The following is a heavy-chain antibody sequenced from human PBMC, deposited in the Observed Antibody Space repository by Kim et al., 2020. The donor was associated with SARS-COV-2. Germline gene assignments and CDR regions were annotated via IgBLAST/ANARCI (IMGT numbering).Heavy chain of an antibody. V-gene: IGHV1-24*01. Sequence: ASVKVSCKVSGDTLSELAIHWVRLTPGKGLEWLGGFDREDPDTVYGQRFKGRVTMSEDTSTDTAYMDLRSLRSEDTALYFCTIDRDQGAEGRYFDSWGQGTLDTVSS. J-gene: IGHJ4*02. CDR2: FDREDPDT. CDR1: GDTLSELA. CDR3: TIDRDQGAEGRYFDS. D-gene: IGHD3-10*01.